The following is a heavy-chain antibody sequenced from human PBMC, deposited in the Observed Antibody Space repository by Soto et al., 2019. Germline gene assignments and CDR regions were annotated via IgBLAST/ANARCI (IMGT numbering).Heavy chain of an antibody. D-gene: IGHD2-15*01. V-gene: IGHV3-53*04. CDR2: IYSGGST. CDR3: ARYCSGGSCYPLGADYWFDP. Sequence: VQLVESGGGLVQPGGSLRLSCAASGFTVSSNYMSWVRQAPGKGLEWVSVIYSGGSTYYADSVKGRFTISRHNSKNTLYLQMNSLRAEDTAVYYCARYCSGGSCYPLGADYWFDPWGQGTLVTVSS. CDR1: GFTVSSNY. J-gene: IGHJ5*02.